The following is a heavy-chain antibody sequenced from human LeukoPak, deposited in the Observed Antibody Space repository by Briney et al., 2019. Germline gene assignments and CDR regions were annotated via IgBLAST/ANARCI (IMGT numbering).Heavy chain of an antibody. D-gene: IGHD3-3*01. CDR1: GFTFDDYA. J-gene: IGHJ4*02. V-gene: IGHV3-9*01. Sequence: GGSLRLSCAASGFTFDDYAMHWVRQAPGKGLEWVSGISWNSGTMGYADSVKGRFTISRDNAKNSLYLQMNSLRAEDTALYYCARDRYDFWSGYLYYFDYWGQGTLVTVSS. CDR3: ARDRYDFWSGYLYYFDY. CDR2: ISWNSGTM.